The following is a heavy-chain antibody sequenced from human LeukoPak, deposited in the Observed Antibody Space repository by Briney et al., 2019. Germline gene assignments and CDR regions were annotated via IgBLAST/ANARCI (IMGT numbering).Heavy chain of an antibody. J-gene: IGHJ4*02. D-gene: IGHD6-19*01. Sequence: SETLSLTCAVSGYSISSGYVWGWIRQPPGKGLEWIGSSHYTGSTYYNPSLKGRLTISLDTSKNQLSLKLSSVTAADTAVYYCARRYSSDWFFDYWGQGTLVTVSS. CDR1: GYSISSGYV. CDR2: SHYTGST. V-gene: IGHV4-38-2*01. CDR3: ARRYSSDWFFDY.